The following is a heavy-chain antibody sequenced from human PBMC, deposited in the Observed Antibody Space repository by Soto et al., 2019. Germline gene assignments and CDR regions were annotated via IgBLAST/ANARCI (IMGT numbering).Heavy chain of an antibody. CDR2: ISSSSSTI. CDR1: GFTFSSYS. J-gene: IGHJ6*03. V-gene: IGHV3-48*01. Sequence: GGSLRLSCAASGFTFSSYSMNWVRQAPGKGLEWVSYISSSSSTIYYADSVKGRFTISRDNAKNSLYLQMNSLRAEDTAVYYCASLALGYCSGGSCYVDYYMDVWGKGTTVTVSS. CDR3: ASLALGYCSGGSCYVDYYMDV. D-gene: IGHD2-15*01.